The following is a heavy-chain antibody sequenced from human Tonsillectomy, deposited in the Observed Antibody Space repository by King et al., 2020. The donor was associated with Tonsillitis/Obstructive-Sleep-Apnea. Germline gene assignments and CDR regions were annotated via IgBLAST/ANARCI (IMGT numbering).Heavy chain of an antibody. J-gene: IGHJ6*02. CDR1: GFTFSSYA. CDR3: ARDVTAYYDFWSGPENYGMDV. Sequence: QLVQSGGGVVQPGRSLRLSCAVSGFTFSSYAMHWVRQAPGKGLEWVAVISYDGSNKYYADSVKGRFTISRDNAKNTLYLQMNSLRAEDTAVYYCARDVTAYYDFWSGPENYGMDVWGQGTTVTVSS. D-gene: IGHD3-3*01. V-gene: IGHV3-30*04. CDR2: ISYDGSNK.